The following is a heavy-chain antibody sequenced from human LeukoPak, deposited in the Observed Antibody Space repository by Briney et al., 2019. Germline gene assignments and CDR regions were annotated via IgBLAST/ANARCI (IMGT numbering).Heavy chain of an antibody. D-gene: IGHD2-2*01. CDR1: GFTFRSYS. J-gene: IGHJ4*02. V-gene: IGHV3-23*01. Sequence: QSGGSLRLSCAASGFTFRSYSMSWVRQAPGKGLEWVSTIVGSGGGTTYYADSVKGRFTISRDNSKNTLYLQMNSLRAEDTALYYCAKERGSVPVARMDYWGQGTLVTVSS. CDR3: AKERGSVPVARMDY. CDR2: IVGSGGGTT.